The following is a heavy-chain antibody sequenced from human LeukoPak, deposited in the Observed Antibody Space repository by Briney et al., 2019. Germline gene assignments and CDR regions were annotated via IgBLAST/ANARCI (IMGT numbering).Heavy chain of an antibody. V-gene: IGHV3-74*01. CDR1: GFTFSSYW. Sequence: QPGGSLRLSCAASGFTFSSYWMHWVRQAPGKGLVWVSRINSDGSSTSYADSVKGRFTISRDNAKNTLYLQMNSLRAEDTAVYYCARVYTDSGWCRGHFDYWGQGTLVTVSS. CDR3: ARVYTDSGWCRGHFDY. J-gene: IGHJ4*02. CDR2: INSDGSST. D-gene: IGHD6-19*01.